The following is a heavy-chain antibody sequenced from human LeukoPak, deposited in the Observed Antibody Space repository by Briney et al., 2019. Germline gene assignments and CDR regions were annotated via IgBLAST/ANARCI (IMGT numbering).Heavy chain of an antibody. CDR2: MKQDGSAK. D-gene: IGHD1-26*01. V-gene: IGHV3-7*01. J-gene: IGHJ4*01. Sequence: GGSLRLSCAVSGFTFSDYAMSWVRQAPGKGLEWVANMKQDGSAKHYADSVKGRFSISRDNSKNSVYLQMDSLRAEDTALYYCARDNVGALDYWGHGTLVTVSS. CDR1: GFTFSDYA. CDR3: ARDNVGALDY.